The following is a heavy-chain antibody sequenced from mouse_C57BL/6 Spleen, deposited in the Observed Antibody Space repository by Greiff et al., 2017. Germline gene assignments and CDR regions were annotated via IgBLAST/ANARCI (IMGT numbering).Heavy chain of an antibody. V-gene: IGHV5-6*02. CDR2: ISSGGSYT. J-gene: IGHJ3*01. CDR1: GFTFSSYG. D-gene: IGHD3-2*02. CDR3: ARHRPAQPSFAY. Sequence: EVKVVESGGDLVKPGGSLKLSCAASGFTFSSYGMSWVRQTPDKRLEWVATISSGGSYTYYPDSVKGRFTISRDNAKNTLYLQMSSLKSEDTAMYYWARHRPAQPSFAYWGQGTLVTVSA.